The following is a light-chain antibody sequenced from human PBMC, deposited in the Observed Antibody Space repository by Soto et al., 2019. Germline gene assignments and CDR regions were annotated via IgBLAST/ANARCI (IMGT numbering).Light chain of an antibody. Sequence: QSALTQPPSASGSPGQSVTISCTGTSSDVGGYNYVSWYQQHPGKAPKLMIYEVSKRPSGVPDRFSGSKSGNTASLTVSGLQAEDEADYYCVSFTTKSSYVFGNGTKVTVL. CDR1: SSDVGGYNY. CDR3: VSFTTKSSYV. V-gene: IGLV2-8*01. J-gene: IGLJ1*01. CDR2: EVS.